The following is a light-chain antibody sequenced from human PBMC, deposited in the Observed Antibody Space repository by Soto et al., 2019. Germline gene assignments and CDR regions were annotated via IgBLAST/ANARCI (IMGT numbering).Light chain of an antibody. J-gene: IGLJ1*01. CDR1: SSDVGGSGL. Sequence: QSVLTQPASVSGSPGQSITISCTGTSSDVGGSGLVSWYQFHPGKAPKLLIFEGFKRPSGVSNRFSGSKSGSTASLTISGLQAEDEADYYCSSFRSGSTLFGTGTKLTVL. V-gene: IGLV2-14*02. CDR3: SSFRSGSTL. CDR2: EGF.